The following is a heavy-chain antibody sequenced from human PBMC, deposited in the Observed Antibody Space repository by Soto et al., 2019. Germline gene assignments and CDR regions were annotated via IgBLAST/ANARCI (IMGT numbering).Heavy chain of an antibody. D-gene: IGHD3-22*01. J-gene: IGHJ4*02. CDR3: AKDTFYYDRSGYYTFDY. CDR2: ISGSGTGT. Sequence: PGGSLRLSCVASGFTFSNSAMSWVRQAPGKGLEWISAISGSGTGTYFADSVKGRFAISRDNSKNTLYLQMNSLRAEDTAVYFCAKDTFYYDRSGYYTFDYWGQGTLVTVSS. V-gene: IGHV3-23*01. CDR1: GFTFSNSA.